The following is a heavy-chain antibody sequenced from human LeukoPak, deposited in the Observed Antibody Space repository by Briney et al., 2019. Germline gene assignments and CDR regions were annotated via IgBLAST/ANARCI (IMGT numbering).Heavy chain of an antibody. CDR3: ARHPIVVVPAARYYYYCYGMDV. D-gene: IGHD2-2*01. J-gene: IGHJ6*02. CDR2: IYYSGST. CDR1: GGSISSYY. Sequence: SETLSLTCTVSGGSISSYYWSWIRQPPGKGLEWTGYIYYSGSTNYNPSLKSRVTISVDTSKNQFSLKLSSVTAADTVVYYCARHPIVVVPAARYYYYCYGMDVWGQGTTVTVSS. V-gene: IGHV4-59*08.